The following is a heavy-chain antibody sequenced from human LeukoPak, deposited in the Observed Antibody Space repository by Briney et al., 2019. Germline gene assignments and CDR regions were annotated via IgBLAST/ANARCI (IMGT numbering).Heavy chain of an antibody. D-gene: IGHD3-3*01. V-gene: IGHV3-7*04. Sequence: PGGSLRLSCAASGFTFSSYWMSWVRQAPGKGLEWVANIKQDGSEKYYVDSVKGRFTISRDNAKNSLYLQMNSLRAEDTAVYYCARGLILEWLLIDYWGQGTLVTVSS. CDR2: IKQDGSEK. CDR1: GFTFSSYW. J-gene: IGHJ4*02. CDR3: ARGLILEWLLIDY.